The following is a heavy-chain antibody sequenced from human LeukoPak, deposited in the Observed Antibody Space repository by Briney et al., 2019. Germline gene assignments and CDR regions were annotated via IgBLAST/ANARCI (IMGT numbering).Heavy chain of an antibody. J-gene: IGHJ4*02. Sequence: SQTLSLTCTVSGGSISSGGYYWSWIRQHPGKGLEGIGYIYYSGSTYYNPSLKSRVTISVDTCKNPFSLKLSSVTAADTAVYYCARITMVRGVITLFDYWGQGTLVTVSS. D-gene: IGHD3-10*01. V-gene: IGHV4-31*03. CDR2: IYYSGST. CDR3: ARITMVRGVITLFDY. CDR1: GGSISSGGYY.